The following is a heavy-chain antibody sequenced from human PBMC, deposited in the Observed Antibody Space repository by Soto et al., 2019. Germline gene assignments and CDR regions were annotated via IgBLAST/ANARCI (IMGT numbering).Heavy chain of an antibody. Sequence: QVQLVQSGAEVNKPGSSVKVSCKASGGTFSSYAISWVRQAPGQGLERMGGIIPIFGTANYAQQFQGRVTITADESPSTAYMELSSLRSEDTGGYYCARDGTATTSLAYWGQGTVVTVSS. J-gene: IGHJ4*02. CDR2: IIPIFGTA. V-gene: IGHV1-69*01. CDR1: GGTFSSYA. CDR3: ARDGTATTSLAY. D-gene: IGHD6-25*01.